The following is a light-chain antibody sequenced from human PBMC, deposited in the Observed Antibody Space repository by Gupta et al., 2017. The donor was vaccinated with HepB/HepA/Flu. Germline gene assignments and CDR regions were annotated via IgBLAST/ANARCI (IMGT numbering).Light chain of an antibody. CDR1: KLGDKY. Sequence: SYELTQPPSVSVSPGQTASITCSGDKLGDKYACWYQQKPGQSPVLGSYQDSKRPSGIPERVSGSNSGNTVTLNISGTQAMDESDYHCQEWDSRTGVFGGGTKMTVL. J-gene: IGLJ2*01. CDR3: QEWDSRTGV. V-gene: IGLV3-1*01. CDR2: QDS.